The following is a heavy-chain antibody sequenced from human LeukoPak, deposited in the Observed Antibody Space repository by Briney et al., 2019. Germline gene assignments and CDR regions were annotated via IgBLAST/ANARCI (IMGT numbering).Heavy chain of an antibody. V-gene: IGHV4-59*01. CDR2: IYYSRST. CDR3: ARADTTIFGVVLIDV. Sequence: PSETLSLTCTVSGGSISSYYWSWIRQPPGKGLEWIGYIYYSRSTNYNPSLKSRVTISVDTSKNQFSLKLSSVTAADTAVYYCARADTTIFGVVLIDVWGKGTTVTVSS. J-gene: IGHJ6*04. CDR1: GGSISSYY. D-gene: IGHD3-3*01.